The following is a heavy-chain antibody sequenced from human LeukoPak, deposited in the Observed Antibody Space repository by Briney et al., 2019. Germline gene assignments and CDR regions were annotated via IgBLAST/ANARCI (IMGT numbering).Heavy chain of an antibody. CDR3: ARVLRSGWFSDDFDI. CDR2: TYYRSKWYN. Sequence: SQTLSLTCAISGDSVSSNRAAWNLIRQSPSRGLEWLGRTYYRSKWYNDYAVSVKSRITINPDTSKNQFSLQLNSVTPEDTAVYYCARVLRSGWFSDDFDIWGQENMVPVSS. D-gene: IGHD6-19*01. J-gene: IGHJ3*02. CDR1: GDSVSSNRAA. V-gene: IGHV6-1*01.